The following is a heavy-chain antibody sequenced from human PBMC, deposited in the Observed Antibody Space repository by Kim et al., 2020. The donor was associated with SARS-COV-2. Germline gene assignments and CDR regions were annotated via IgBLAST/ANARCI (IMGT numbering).Heavy chain of an antibody. J-gene: IGHJ4*02. CDR2: T. CDR3: ARGALTRVDY. D-gene: IGHD3-16*01. Sequence: TYYHPSLKSRVTISVDTSKNQFSLKLSSVTAADTAVYYCARGALTRVDYWGQGTLVTVSS. V-gene: IGHV4-39*07.